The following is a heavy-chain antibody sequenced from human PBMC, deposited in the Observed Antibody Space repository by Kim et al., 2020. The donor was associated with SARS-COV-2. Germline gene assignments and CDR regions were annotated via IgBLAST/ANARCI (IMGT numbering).Heavy chain of an antibody. CDR2: IYYSGST. J-gene: IGHJ5*02. D-gene: IGHD5-18*01. CDR1: GGSISSSSYY. Sequence: SETLSLTCTVSGGSISSSSYYWGWIRQPPGKGLEWIGSIYYSGSTYYNPSLKSRVTISVDTSKNQFSLKLSSVTAADTAVYYCAREGEGYSYGPWGQGTLVTVSS. CDR3: AREGEGYSYGP. V-gene: IGHV4-39*02.